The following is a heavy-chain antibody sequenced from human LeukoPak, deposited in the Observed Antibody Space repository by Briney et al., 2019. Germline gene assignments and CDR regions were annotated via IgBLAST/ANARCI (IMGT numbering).Heavy chain of an antibody. Sequence: GGSLRLSCAASGFAFNTYHMNWVRQAPGKGLEWVSSISYSGSYIYYEDSVKGRFTVSRDNTKNSLFLQMNSLRAEDTALYYCARAPLYDFWSGYMGDYWGQGTLVTVSS. CDR1: GFAFNTYH. CDR3: ARAPLYDFWSGYMGDY. CDR2: ISYSGSYI. J-gene: IGHJ4*02. D-gene: IGHD3-3*01. V-gene: IGHV3-21*01.